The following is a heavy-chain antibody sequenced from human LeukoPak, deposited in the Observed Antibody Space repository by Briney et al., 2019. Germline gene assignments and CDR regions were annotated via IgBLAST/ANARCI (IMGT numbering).Heavy chain of an antibody. CDR1: GYTFTSYG. V-gene: IGHV1-18*01. D-gene: IGHD3-10*01. Sequence: GASVKVSCKASGYTFTSYGISWVRQAPGQGLEWMGWISAYNGNTNYAQKLQGRVTMTTDTSTSTAYTELRSLRSDDTAVYYCARPRITMVRGVIPPYYFDYWGQGTLVTVSS. CDR3: ARPRITMVRGVIPPYYFDY. CDR2: ISAYNGNT. J-gene: IGHJ4*02.